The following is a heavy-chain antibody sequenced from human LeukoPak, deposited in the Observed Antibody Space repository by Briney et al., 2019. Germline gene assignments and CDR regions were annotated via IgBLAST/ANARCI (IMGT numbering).Heavy chain of an antibody. CDR3: ASHAAAAGFFFDY. J-gene: IGHJ4*02. CDR1: GGSISSSSYY. CDR2: IYYSGST. D-gene: IGHD6-13*01. Sequence: SETLSLTCTVSGGSISSSSYYWGWIRQPPGKGLEWIGSIYYSGSTYYNPSLKSRVTISADTSKNQFSLKLSSVTAADTAVYYCASHAAAAGFFFDYWGQGTLVTVSS. V-gene: IGHV4-39*07.